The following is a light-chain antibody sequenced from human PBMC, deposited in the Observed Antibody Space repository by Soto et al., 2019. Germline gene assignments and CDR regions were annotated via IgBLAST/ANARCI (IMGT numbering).Light chain of an antibody. CDR1: QTLLFSDGRTF. CDR3: MQRIQFPRT. J-gene: IGKJ2*01. Sequence: DIVMTQTPFSLSVTPGQPASISCKSSQTLLFSDGRTFLYWYLQKPGQPPQLLISEVSNRLSGVPDRFSGSGSATDFTLKISRVEAEDVGVYYCMQRIQFPRTFGQGTKLDIK. V-gene: IGKV2D-29*01. CDR2: EVS.